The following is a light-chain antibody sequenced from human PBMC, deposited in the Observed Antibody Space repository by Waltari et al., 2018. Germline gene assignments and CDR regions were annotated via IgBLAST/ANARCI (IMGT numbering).Light chain of an antibody. CDR3: SSYADSSVL. CDR1: SGEIGAYNS. CDR2: EVT. J-gene: IGLJ2*01. V-gene: IGLV2-8*01. Sequence: QSALTQPPSASGSPGQSVTISCTGTSGEIGAYNSVSWYQQHPGRAPKLMIYEVTKRPSGVPDRFSGSRSGNMASLTVSGLQAEDEADYFCSSYADSSVLFGGGTKLTVL.